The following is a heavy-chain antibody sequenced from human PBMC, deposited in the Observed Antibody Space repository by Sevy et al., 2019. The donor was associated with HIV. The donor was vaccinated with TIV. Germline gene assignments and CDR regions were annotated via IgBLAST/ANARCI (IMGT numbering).Heavy chain of an antibody. J-gene: IGHJ4*02. V-gene: IGHV3-23*01. D-gene: IGHD3-10*01. CDR2: ISGSGGST. CDR3: AKDLNPSLPLLWFGELPTLDFDY. Sequence: GGSLRLSCAASGFTFSSYAMSWVRQAPGKGLEWVSAISGSGGSTYYADSVKGRFTNSRDNSKNTLYLQMNSLRAEDTAVYYCAKDLNPSLPLLWFGELPTLDFDYWGQGTLVTVSS. CDR1: GFTFSSYA.